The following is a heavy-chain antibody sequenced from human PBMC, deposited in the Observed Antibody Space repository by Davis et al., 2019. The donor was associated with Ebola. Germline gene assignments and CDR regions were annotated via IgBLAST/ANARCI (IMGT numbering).Heavy chain of an antibody. Sequence: SVKVSCKASGGTFSSYGINWVRQAPGQGLDWMGGIIPVFGIPKYAQKFQGRVTITADESTSTAYMELSSLRSEETAMYYCARDRYSDGSGYFFEQSHWGQGTLVTVSS. CDR1: GGTFSSYG. CDR2: IIPVFGIP. V-gene: IGHV1-69*13. CDR3: ARDRYSDGSGYFFEQSH. D-gene: IGHD3-22*01. J-gene: IGHJ4*02.